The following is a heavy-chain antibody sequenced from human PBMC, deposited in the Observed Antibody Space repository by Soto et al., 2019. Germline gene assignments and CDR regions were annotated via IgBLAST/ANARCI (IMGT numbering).Heavy chain of an antibody. V-gene: IGHV3-15*07. CDR1: GFNFSNAW. CDR3: TTDPVTMIVVVPSSG. CDR2: IKSKTDGGTT. J-gene: IGHJ4*02. D-gene: IGHD3-22*01. Sequence: GVSMRLSCAAAGFNFSNAWMNWVRKATGKGLEWVGRIKSKTDGGTTDYAAPVKGRFTISRDDSKNTLYLQMNSLKTEDTAVYYCTTDPVTMIVVVPSSGWGQGTLVTVSS.